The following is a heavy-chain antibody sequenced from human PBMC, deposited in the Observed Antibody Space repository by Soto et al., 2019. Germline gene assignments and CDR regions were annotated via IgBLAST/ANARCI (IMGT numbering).Heavy chain of an antibody. V-gene: IGHV3-23*01. J-gene: IGHJ6*02. CDR3: AKLLDV. CDR1: GLSFSNHD. Sequence: EVQLLESGGGLVQPGGSLRLSCAASGLSFSNHDMNWVRQAPGKGLEWVSTLRDNGHNTYYADSVKGRFTISRDNSKNTLFLQMNSLRAEDTAVYYCAKLLDVWGQGTTVTVSS. CDR2: LRDNGHNT.